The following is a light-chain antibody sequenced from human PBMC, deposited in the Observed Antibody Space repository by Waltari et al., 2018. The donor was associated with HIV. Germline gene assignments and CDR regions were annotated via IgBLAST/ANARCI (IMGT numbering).Light chain of an antibody. Sequence: SPLSQPPSASASPGRSVALPCARSCSVDGSYVCAPWYQQHPDRSPTLILFDVNNRPSGISDRFSGSKSGTTASLTISTVRTDDEADYYCASYTVNSTGVFGTGTKLSVL. CDR3: ASYTVNSTGV. CDR1: CSVDGSYVC. J-gene: IGLJ1*01. V-gene: IGLV2-14*03. CDR2: DVN.